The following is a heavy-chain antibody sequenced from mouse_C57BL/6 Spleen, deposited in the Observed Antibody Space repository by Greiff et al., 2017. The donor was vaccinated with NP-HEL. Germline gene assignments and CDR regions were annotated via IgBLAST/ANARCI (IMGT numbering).Heavy chain of an antibody. CDR3: AKGTTVPYYFDY. Sequence: QSGPGLVKPSQSLSLTCSVTGYSITSGYYWNWIRQFPGNKLEWMGYISYDGSNNYNPSLKNRISITRDTSKNQFFLKLNSVTTEDTATYYCAKGTTVPYYFDYWGQGTTLTVSS. D-gene: IGHD1-1*01. CDR1: GYSITSGYY. J-gene: IGHJ2*01. CDR2: ISYDGSN. V-gene: IGHV3-6*01.